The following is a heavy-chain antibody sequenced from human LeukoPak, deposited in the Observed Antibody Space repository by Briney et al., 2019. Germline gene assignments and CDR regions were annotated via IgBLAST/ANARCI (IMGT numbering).Heavy chain of an antibody. V-gene: IGHV5-51*01. Sequence: GESLKISCKGSGYSFTSYWIGWVRQMPGKGLEGMGIIYPGDSDTRYSPSFQGQVTISADKSISTAYLQWSSLKASDTAMYYCARPVTTGGATRAFDIWGQGTMVTVSS. CDR2: IYPGDSDT. J-gene: IGHJ3*02. CDR1: GYSFTSYW. D-gene: IGHD1-26*01. CDR3: ARPVTTGGATRAFDI.